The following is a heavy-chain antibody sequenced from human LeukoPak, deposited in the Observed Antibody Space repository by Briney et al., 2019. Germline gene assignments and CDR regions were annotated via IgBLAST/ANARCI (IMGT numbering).Heavy chain of an antibody. J-gene: IGHJ4*02. V-gene: IGHV4-59*01. CDR2: IYHSGSS. Sequence: PSETLSLTCTVSGHSITSYYWNWIRQTPGKGLEWIGYIYHSGSSNYNPSLKSRVTLSIDTSRNQFSLKLTSVTAADTAVYYCARGNAFDYWGQGTLVTVSS. CDR1: GHSITSYY. CDR3: ARGNAFDY.